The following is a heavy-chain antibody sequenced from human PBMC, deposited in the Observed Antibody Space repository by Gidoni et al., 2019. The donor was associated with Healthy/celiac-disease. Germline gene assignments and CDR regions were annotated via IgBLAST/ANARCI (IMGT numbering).Heavy chain of an antibody. CDR1: GGTLSSYA. J-gene: IGHJ6*02. D-gene: IGHD2-2*02. V-gene: IGHV1-69*01. Sequence: QVQLVQSGAEVKKPGSSVKVSCKASGGTLSSYAISWVRQAPGQGLEWMGGIIPIFGTATYAQKFQGRVTITADESTSTAYMELSSLRSEDTAVYYCARDQGYCSSTSCYTRHEYYYYYYGMDVWGQGTTVTVSS. CDR3: ARDQGYCSSTSCYTRHEYYYYYYGMDV. CDR2: IIPIFGTA.